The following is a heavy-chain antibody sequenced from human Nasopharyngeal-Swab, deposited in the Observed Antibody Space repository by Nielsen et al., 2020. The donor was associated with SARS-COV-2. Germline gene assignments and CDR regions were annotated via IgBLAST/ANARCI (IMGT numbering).Heavy chain of an antibody. J-gene: IGHJ6*03. CDR1: AFTFSSCT. Sequence: SLRLSCAASAFTFSSCTFHWVRQAPGKGLEWVGRIKSKTDGGTTDYAAPVKGRFTISRDDSKNTLYLQMNSLKTEDTAVYYCTTGGFPRVVFYYYYMDVWGKGTTVTVSS. V-gene: IGHV3-15*01. CDR3: TTGGFPRVVFYYYYMDV. CDR2: IKSKTDGGTT. D-gene: IGHD3-3*01.